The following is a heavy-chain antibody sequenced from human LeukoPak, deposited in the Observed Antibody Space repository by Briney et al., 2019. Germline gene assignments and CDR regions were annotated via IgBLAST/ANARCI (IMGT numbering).Heavy chain of an antibody. D-gene: IGHD4-23*01. CDR3: AKSLTVVTPPPDY. Sequence: GGSLRLSCAASGFTFDDYAMHWVRQAPGKGLEWVSLVSGAGVSTYYADSVNGRFTISRDNSKNSLYLQMNSLRTEDTAWYYCAKSLTVVTPPPDYWGQGTLVTVSS. CDR1: GFTFDDYA. J-gene: IGHJ4*02. V-gene: IGHV3-43*02. CDR2: VSGAGVST.